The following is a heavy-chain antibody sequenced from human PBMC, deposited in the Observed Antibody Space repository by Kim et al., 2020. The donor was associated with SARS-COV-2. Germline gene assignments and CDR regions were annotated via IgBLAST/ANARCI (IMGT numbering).Heavy chain of an antibody. Sequence: GGSLRLSCAASGFTFSSYSMNWVRQAPGKGLEWVSSISSSSSYIYYADSVKGRFTISRDNAKNSLYLQMNSLRAEDTAVYYCARDPREQQLAYRPSGWFDPWGQGTLVTVSS. CDR1: GFTFSSYS. J-gene: IGHJ5*02. V-gene: IGHV3-21*01. CDR2: ISSSSSYI. CDR3: ARDPREQQLAYRPSGWFDP. D-gene: IGHD6-13*01.